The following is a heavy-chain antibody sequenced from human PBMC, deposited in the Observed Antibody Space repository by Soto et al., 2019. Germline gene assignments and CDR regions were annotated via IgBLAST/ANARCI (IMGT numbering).Heavy chain of an antibody. CDR1: GGSISSGGYY. CDR2: IYYSGST. V-gene: IGHV4-31*03. CDR3: AREKDSSGYYVSPYFDY. Sequence: QVQLQESGPGLVKPSQTLSLTCTVSGGSISSGGYYWSWIRQHPGKGLEWIGYIYYSGSTYYNPXLQSRVTISVXXSXNXXPLKLSSVTAADTAVYYCAREKDSSGYYVSPYFDYWGQGTLVTVSS. D-gene: IGHD3-22*01. J-gene: IGHJ4*02.